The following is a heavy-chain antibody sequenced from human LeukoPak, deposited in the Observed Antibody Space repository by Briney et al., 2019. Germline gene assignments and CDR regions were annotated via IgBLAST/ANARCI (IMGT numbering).Heavy chain of an antibody. CDR3: AGTYYYDSSPTY. CDR1: GGSISSYY. CDR2: IYYSGST. D-gene: IGHD3-22*01. V-gene: IGHV4-59*08. J-gene: IGHJ4*02. Sequence: AETLSLTCTVSGGSISSYYWSWIRQPPGKGLEWIGYIYYSGSTNYNPSLKSRVTISVDTSKNQFSLKLSSVTAADTAVYYCAGTYYYDSSPTYWGQGTLVTVSS.